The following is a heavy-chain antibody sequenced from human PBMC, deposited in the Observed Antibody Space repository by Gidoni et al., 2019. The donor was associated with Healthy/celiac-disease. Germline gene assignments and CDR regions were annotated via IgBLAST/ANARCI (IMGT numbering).Heavy chain of an antibody. CDR2: ISSSCSTI. CDR1: GFTFSSYE. J-gene: IGHJ5*02. V-gene: IGHV3-48*03. Sequence: EVQLVESGGSLVQPGGSLRLSCAASGFTFSSYEMTWVRQAPGKGLAWVSYISSSCSTIYYADSVKGRFTISRDNAKNSLYLQMNSLRAEDPAVYSCARVELHVDTAPFDPWGQGTLVTVSS. CDR3: ARVELHVDTAPFDP. D-gene: IGHD5-18*01.